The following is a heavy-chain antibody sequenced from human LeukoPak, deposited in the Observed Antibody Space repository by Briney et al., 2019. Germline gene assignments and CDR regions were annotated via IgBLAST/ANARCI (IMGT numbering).Heavy chain of an antibody. Sequence: GGSLRLSCAASGFTFSSYGIHWVRQAPGKGLEWVAFIRYDGSNKYYADSVKGRFTISRDNSKNTLYLQMNSLRAEDTAVYYCARTGESDFWSAYHFYYYYYMDVWGEGTTVTVSS. CDR2: IRYDGSNK. V-gene: IGHV3-30*02. J-gene: IGHJ6*03. CDR3: ARTGESDFWSAYHFYYYYYMDV. D-gene: IGHD3-3*01. CDR1: GFTFSSYG.